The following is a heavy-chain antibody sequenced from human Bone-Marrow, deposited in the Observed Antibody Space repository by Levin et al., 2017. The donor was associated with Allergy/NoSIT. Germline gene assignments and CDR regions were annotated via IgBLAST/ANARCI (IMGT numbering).Heavy chain of an antibody. D-gene: IGHD3-10*01. J-gene: IGHJ4*02. Sequence: GESLKISCAASGFTFSSYWMHWVRQAPGKGLVWVSRINSDGSSTSYADSVKGRFTISRDNAKNTLYLQMNSLRAEDTAVYYCARDLAMVRGVNGYWGQGTLVTVSS. V-gene: IGHV3-74*01. CDR3: ARDLAMVRGVNGY. CDR1: GFTFSSYW. CDR2: INSDGSST.